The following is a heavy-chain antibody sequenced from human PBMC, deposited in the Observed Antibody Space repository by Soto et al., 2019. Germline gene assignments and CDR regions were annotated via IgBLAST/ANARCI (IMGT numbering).Heavy chain of an antibody. CDR3: ARAFGSTMPSLF. J-gene: IGHJ4*02. Sequence: ETLSLTCTVSGGYISSYYWTWIRQPPGKGLEWIGYIYYSGSTNYNPSLKSRVTMSIDTSKNQFSLKLSSVTAADTAVHYCARAFGSTMPSLFWGQGTLVTVSS. CDR2: IYYSGST. D-gene: IGHD2-2*01. CDR1: GGYISSYY. V-gene: IGHV4-59*01.